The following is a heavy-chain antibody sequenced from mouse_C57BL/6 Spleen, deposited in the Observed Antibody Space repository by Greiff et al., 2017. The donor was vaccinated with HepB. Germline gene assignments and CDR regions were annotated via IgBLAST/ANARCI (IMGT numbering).Heavy chain of an antibody. CDR2: ISYSGST. J-gene: IGHJ4*01. Sequence: EVQLQQSGPGMVKPSQSLSLTCTVTGYSITSGYDWHWIRHFPGNKLEWMGYISYSGSTNYNPSLKSRISITHDTSKNHFFLKLNSVTTEDTATYYCARGYDGYYGAMDYWGQGTSVTVSS. V-gene: IGHV3-1*01. D-gene: IGHD2-3*01. CDR1: GYSITSGYD. CDR3: ARGYDGYYGAMDY.